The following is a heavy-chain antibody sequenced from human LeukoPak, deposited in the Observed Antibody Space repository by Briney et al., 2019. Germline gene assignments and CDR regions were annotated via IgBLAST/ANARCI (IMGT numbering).Heavy chain of an antibody. J-gene: IGHJ6*02. CDR1: GVIIRSSG. CDR3: ANTMVRGSYNMDV. Sequence: GGSLRLSCVASGVIIRSSGMSWVRQVPGKGLEWVSGISNSGSSTYYADSVKGRFTISRDNSKNTLYLQLSSLRAEDTAVYYCANTMVRGSYNMDVWGQGTTVTVSS. V-gene: IGHV3-23*01. D-gene: IGHD3-10*01. CDR2: ISNSGSST.